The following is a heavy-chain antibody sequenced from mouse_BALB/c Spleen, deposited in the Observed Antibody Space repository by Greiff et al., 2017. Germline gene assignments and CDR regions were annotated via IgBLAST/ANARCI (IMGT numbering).Heavy chain of an antibody. CDR3: ARLDGNYGAWFAY. D-gene: IGHD2-1*01. CDR1: GYTFTSYD. J-gene: IGHJ3*01. Sequence: QVQLQQSGPGLVKPGALVKISCKASGYTFTSYDINWVKQRPGQGLEWIGWIYPGDGSTKYNEKFKGKATLTADKSSSTAYMQLSSLTSENSAVYFCARLDGNYGAWFAYWGQGTLVTVSA. V-gene: IGHV1S56*01. CDR2: IYPGDGST.